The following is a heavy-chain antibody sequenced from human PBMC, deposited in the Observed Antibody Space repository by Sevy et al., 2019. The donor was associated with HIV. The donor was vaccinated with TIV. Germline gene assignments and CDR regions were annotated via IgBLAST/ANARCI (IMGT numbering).Heavy chain of an antibody. CDR2: MNQDGTER. V-gene: IGHV3-7*01. D-gene: IGHD3-16*01. CDR3: VREGLGGFSYSLDC. J-gene: IGHJ4*02. CDR1: GFSFSTYW. Sequence: GGSLRLSCAASGFSFSTYWMTWVRQAPGKGLEWVATMNQDGTERNYVESVKGRFTISRDNTKTSLFLQMNSLSAEDTGFYDCVREGLGGFSYSLDCWGQGTLVTVSS.